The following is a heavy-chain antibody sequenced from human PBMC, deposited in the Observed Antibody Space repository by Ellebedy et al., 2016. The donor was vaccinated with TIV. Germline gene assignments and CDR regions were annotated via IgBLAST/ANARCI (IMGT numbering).Heavy chain of an antibody. CDR3: ARVHCSSTRCYGWDMDY. CDR2: ITSAGDT. V-gene: IGHV3-13*01. CDR1: GFTFSSHD. D-gene: IGHD2-2*01. Sequence: GESLKISCAASGFTFSSHDMHWVRQPTGKGLEWVSGITSAGDTYYLGSVKGRFIISRDRAKNSLYLQMNSLRAEDTAVYYCARVHCSSTRCYGWDMDYWGQGTLVTVSS. J-gene: IGHJ4*02.